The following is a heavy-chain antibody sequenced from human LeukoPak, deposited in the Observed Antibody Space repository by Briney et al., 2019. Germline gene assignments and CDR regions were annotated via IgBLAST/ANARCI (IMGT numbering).Heavy chain of an antibody. CDR1: GYTFTNYY. Sequence: ASVNVSCKASGYTFTNYYIHWVRRAPGQGLEWMGIINPTGDSTSYAQKFQARVTMTRDTSTNTVYMELSSLRSEDTAVYYCARHPSPQLHHFDYWGQGTLVTVSS. CDR3: ARHPSPQLHHFDY. V-gene: IGHV1-46*01. D-gene: IGHD2-2*01. J-gene: IGHJ4*02. CDR2: INPTGDST.